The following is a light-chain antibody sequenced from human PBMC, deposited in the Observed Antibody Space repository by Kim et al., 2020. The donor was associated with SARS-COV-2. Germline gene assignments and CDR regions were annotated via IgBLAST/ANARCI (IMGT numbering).Light chain of an antibody. CDR1: SSDVGGYNY. V-gene: IGLV2-11*01. CDR3: CSYAGSYTYV. J-gene: IGLJ1*01. Sequence: GQSVTISCTGTSSDVGGYNYVSWYPQHPGKAPKLMIYDVSKRPSGVPDRFSGSKSGNTASLTISGLQAEDEADYYCCSYAGSYTYVFGTGTKVTVL. CDR2: DVS.